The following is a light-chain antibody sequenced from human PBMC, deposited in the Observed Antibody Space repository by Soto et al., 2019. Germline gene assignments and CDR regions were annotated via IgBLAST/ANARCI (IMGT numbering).Light chain of an antibody. CDR3: QQYDSYPWA. CDR1: QSISRW. Sequence: DIQMTQSPSTLSASVGDRVTITCRASQSISRWLAWYHQKPGKAPNLLIYDASSLQSGVSSRFSGSGSAAQLTLFISSLEPDDFATSYCQQYDSYPWAFGQGTRVEIK. V-gene: IGKV1-5*01. J-gene: IGKJ1*01. CDR2: DAS.